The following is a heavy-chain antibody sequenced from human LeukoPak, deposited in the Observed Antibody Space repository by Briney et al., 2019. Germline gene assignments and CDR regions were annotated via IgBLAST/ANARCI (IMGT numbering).Heavy chain of an antibody. CDR1: GDNVSNNRAA. CDR3: ARDGHAPNSLYYFES. V-gene: IGHV6-1*01. J-gene: IGHJ4*02. Sequence: SQTLSLTCAISGDNVSNNRAAWNWIRQSPSRGLEWLGRAYYRSKWYIDYAVSVQSRITFIPDTSKNQFSLQLNSVTPEDTAVYYCARDGHAPNSLYYFESWGQGTLVTVSS. CDR2: AYYRSKWYI. D-gene: IGHD3-10*01.